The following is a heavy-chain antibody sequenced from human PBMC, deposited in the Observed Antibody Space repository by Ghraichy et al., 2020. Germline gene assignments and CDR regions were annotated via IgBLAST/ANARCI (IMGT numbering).Heavy chain of an antibody. Sequence: VKVSCKASGYTFTSYGINWVRQAPGQGLEWMGWISTYYGNTHYAQKLQGRVTMTTDTSTSTAYMELSSLTSDDTAVYYCARDASHVTVIVPAAIDDAFDIWGQGTMVTVSS. CDR2: ISTYYGNT. V-gene: IGHV1-18*01. CDR3: ARDASHVTVIVPAAIDDAFDI. J-gene: IGHJ3*02. CDR1: GYTFTSYG. D-gene: IGHD2-2*02.